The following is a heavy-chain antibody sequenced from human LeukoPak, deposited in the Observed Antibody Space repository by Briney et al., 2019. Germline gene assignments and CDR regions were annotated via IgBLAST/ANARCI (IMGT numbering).Heavy chain of an antibody. Sequence: SETLSLTCTVSGGSISSFYWTWIRQPAGKGLQWIGRIYTSGSTNYNPSLKSRVTMSVDTSKSQFSLELSSVTAADTAVYYCARGGLDSNGYWTAFDIWGQGTMVTVSS. CDR2: IYTSGST. V-gene: IGHV4-4*07. CDR3: ARGGLDSNGYWTAFDI. J-gene: IGHJ3*02. CDR1: GGSISSFY. D-gene: IGHD3-22*01.